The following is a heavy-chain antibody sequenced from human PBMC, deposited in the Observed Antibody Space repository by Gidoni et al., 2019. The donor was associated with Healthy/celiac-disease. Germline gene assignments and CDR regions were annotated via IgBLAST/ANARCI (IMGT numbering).Heavy chain of an antibody. J-gene: IGHJ4*02. CDR2: IYYSGST. D-gene: IGHD2-2*01. CDR1: GCSISSSSYY. V-gene: IGHV4-39*07. CDR3: ARGSSGLVPAAIDY. Sequence: QLQLQESGPGLVKPSETLSLTCTVSGCSISSSSYYWGWIRQPPGKGLEWIGSIYYSGSTYYNPSLKSRVTISVDTSKNQFSLKLSSVTAADTAVYYCARGSSGLVPAAIDYWGQGTLVTVSS.